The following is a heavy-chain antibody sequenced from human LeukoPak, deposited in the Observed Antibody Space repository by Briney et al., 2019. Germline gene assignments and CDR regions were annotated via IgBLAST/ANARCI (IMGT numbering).Heavy chain of an antibody. CDR1: GGSISSYY. V-gene: IGHV4-4*09. CDR3: ASLGYCSSTSCYDWFDP. Sequence: SETLSLTCTVSGGSISSYYWSWIRQPPGKGLEWIGYIYTSGSTNYNPSLKSRVTISVDTSKNQFSLKLSSVTAADTAVYYCASLGYCSSTSCYDWFDPWGQGTLVTVSS. CDR2: IYTSGST. J-gene: IGHJ5*02. D-gene: IGHD2-2*01.